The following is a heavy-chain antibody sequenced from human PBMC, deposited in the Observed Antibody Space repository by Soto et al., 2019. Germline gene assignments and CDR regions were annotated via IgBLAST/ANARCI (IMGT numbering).Heavy chain of an antibody. J-gene: IGHJ4*01. V-gene: IGHV1-2*02. D-gene: IGHD4-17*01. CDR3: PRCYRGLRCHLDY. CDR2: TSPTRGGE. CDR1: GYTFTDYY. Sequence: ASVKVSCKASGYTFTDYYIQCVRQAPGQGLECMGGTSPTRGGEAHAPKFRRRVTMTSVTSVNSAYLHLSSLTSDDTAVYFCPRCYRGLRCHLDYWGHGPLIAVS.